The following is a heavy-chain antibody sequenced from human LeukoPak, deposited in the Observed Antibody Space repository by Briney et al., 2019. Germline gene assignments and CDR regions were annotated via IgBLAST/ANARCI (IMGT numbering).Heavy chain of an antibody. CDR2: INPNSGGT. D-gene: IGHD1-26*01. J-gene: IGHJ4*02. CDR3: ARVGASGEFYFAY. Sequence: ASVKVSCKASGYTFTGYYMHWVRQAPGQGLEWMGWINPNSGGTNYAQKFQGWVTMTRDTSISTAYMELSRLRSDDTAVYYCARVGASGEFYFAYWGQGTLVTVSS. CDR1: GYTFTGYY. V-gene: IGHV1-2*04.